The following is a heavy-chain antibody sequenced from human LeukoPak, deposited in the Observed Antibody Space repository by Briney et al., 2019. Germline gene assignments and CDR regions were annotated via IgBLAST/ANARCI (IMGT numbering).Heavy chain of an antibody. CDR2: IYYSGGSCNT. CDR3: ARSSSGRTTPGY. CDR1: GGSINNYY. Sequence: PSETLSLTCTVSGGSINNYYWSWIRQSPGKGLEWIGYIYYSGGSCNTNYHPSFKTLVTISLDMSYTQFSLSRNSVAAAVTAVYYCARSSSGRTTPGYWGQGTLVTVSS. J-gene: IGHJ4*02. V-gene: IGHV4-59*01. D-gene: IGHD3-22*01.